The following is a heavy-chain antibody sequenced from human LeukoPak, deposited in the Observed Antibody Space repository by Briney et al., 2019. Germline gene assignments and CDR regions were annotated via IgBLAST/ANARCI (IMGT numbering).Heavy chain of an antibody. D-gene: IGHD3-10*01. CDR3: ASNYYGTGSSCFDS. CDR2: INNGGNT. Sequence: SETLSLTCTVSGGSIISSLDYWGWIRQPPGKGLEWIGSINNGGNTYYNPSLESRVTISVDAFNNQFFLRLSSVTAADTAVHYCASNYYGTGSSCFDSWGQGTLVTVSS. CDR1: GGSIISSLDY. J-gene: IGHJ4*02. V-gene: IGHV4-39*01.